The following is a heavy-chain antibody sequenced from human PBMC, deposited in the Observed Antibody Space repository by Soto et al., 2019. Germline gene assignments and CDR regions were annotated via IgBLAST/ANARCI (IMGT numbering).Heavy chain of an antibody. CDR2: IYYSGST. J-gene: IGHJ6*02. D-gene: IGHD2-15*01. CDR3: ARDRVVVVAATGGNYYYGMDV. CDR1: GGSISSGDYY. V-gene: IGHV4-30-4*01. Sequence: SETLSLTCTVSGGSISSGDYYWGWIRQPPGKGLEWIGYIYYSGSTYYNPSLKSRVTISVDTSKNQFSLKLSSVTAADTAVYYCARDRVVVVAATGGNYYYGMDVWGQGTTVTVSS.